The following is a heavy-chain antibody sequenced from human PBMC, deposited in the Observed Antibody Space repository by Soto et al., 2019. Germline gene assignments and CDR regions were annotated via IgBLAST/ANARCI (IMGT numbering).Heavy chain of an antibody. CDR3: ERDLEQGLDKEGY. V-gene: IGHV3-30-3*01. CDR2: ISYDGSNK. J-gene: IGHJ4*02. CDR1: GFTFSSYA. D-gene: IGHD6-19*01. Sequence: QVQLVASGGGVVQPGRSLRLSCAASGFTFSSYAMHWVRQAPGKGLEWVAVISYDGSNKYYADSVKGRFTISRDNSKNTLYLQMNSLRAEDPAVCYCERDLEQGLDKEGYWGQGTLVTVSS.